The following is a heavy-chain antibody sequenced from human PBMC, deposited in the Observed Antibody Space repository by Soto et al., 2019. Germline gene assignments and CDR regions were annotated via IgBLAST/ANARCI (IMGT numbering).Heavy chain of an antibody. CDR3: VKDESINWYSGHFRH. CDR2: INWNSGSI. D-gene: IGHD6-13*01. Sequence: GGSLRLSCAASGFTFDDYAMHWVRQVPGKGLEWVSGINWNSGSIGYGDSVKGRFAISRDNAKNSLHLQMNSLSAEDTAFYYCVKDESINWYSGHFRHWGQGTLVTVYS. J-gene: IGHJ1*01. V-gene: IGHV3-9*01. CDR1: GFTFDDYA.